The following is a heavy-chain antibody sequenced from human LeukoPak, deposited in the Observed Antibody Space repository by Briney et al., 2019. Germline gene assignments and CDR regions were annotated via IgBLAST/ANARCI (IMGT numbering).Heavy chain of an antibody. CDR1: GFTFSSYG. CDR2: ISGSGGST. V-gene: IGHV3-23*01. D-gene: IGHD3-10*01. CDR3: AKYGLAGSGRYHDASDI. Sequence: PGGSLRLSCAASGFTFSSYGMTWVRQAPGKGLEWASAISGSGGSTYYADSVKGRSTISRDNSKNTLYLQMNSLRAEDTAVYYCAKYGLAGSGRYHDASDIWGQGTMVIVSS. J-gene: IGHJ3*02.